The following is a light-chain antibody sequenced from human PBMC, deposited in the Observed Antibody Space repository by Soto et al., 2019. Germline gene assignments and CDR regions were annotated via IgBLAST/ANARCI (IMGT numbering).Light chain of an antibody. Sequence: DIQLTQSPSFLSASFGDRVTITCRASQGISSYLAWYQQKPGKAPKLLIYASSTLQSGVPSRFSGSGSGTEFTLTIRSLQPEDFATYYCQQLNTFPVTFGQGTRL. CDR3: QQLNTFPVT. J-gene: IGKJ5*01. V-gene: IGKV1-9*01. CDR2: ASS. CDR1: QGISSY.